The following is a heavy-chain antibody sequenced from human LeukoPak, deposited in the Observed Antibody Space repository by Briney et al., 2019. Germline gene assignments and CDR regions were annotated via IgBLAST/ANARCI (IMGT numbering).Heavy chain of an antibody. J-gene: IGHJ5*02. V-gene: IGHV3-30*03. Sequence: SPRLSCAASGFTFSRYGIHCVRQAPGQGLEWVAVISYDGNNKYYADSVKGRFTISRDNSKNTLYLQMNNLRAEDTAVYYCARGQSSGCYPWGQGTLVTDSS. CDR3: ARGQSSGCYP. CDR2: ISYDGNNK. CDR1: GFTFSRYG. D-gene: IGHD6-25*01.